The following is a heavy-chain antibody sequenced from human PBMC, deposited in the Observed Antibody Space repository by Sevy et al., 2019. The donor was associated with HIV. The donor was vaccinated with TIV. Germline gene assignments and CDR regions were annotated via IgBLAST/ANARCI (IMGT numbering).Heavy chain of an antibody. D-gene: IGHD6-13*01. J-gene: IGHJ4*02. CDR2: ISGSGGST. V-gene: IGHV3-23*01. Sequence: GGSLRLSCAASGFIFSSYVMTWVRQAPGKGLEWVSTISGSGGSTYYADSVKGRFTISRDNSKKMLDLQMNSVRAEDTAVYYCEAIATAGRDYWGQGTLVTVSS. CDR1: GFIFSSYV. CDR3: EAIATAGRDY.